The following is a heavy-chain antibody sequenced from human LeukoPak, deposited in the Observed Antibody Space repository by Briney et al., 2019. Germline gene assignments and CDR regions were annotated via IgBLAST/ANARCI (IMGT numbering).Heavy chain of an antibody. CDR2: IYPGDSDT. J-gene: IGHJ4*02. CDR3: ARPYTTGWYPFDY. CDR1: GYSFTNYW. D-gene: IGHD6-19*01. Sequence: GESLKISCKGSGYSFTNYWIGWVRQMPGKGLEWMGIIYPGDSDTRYSPSFQGQVTFLADKSRSTTYLQWSTLKASDTAMYYCARPYTTGWYPFDYWGQGTLVTVSS. V-gene: IGHV5-51*01.